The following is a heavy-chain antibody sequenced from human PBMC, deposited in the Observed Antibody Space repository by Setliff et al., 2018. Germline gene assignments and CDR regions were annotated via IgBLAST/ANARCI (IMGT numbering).Heavy chain of an antibody. CDR1: GFTFSNAW. CDR3: AKPQVELRWGFES. D-gene: IGHD1-7*01. CDR2: IKFISQGGTT. J-gene: IGHJ4*02. Sequence: LRLSCVASGFTFSNAWMSWVRQAPGKGLEWVGRIKFISQGGTTDYAAPVEDRFTIFRDGSKNTLFLHMTSLRAEDTAVYYCAKPQVELRWGFESWGQGTPVTVSS. V-gene: IGHV3-15*01.